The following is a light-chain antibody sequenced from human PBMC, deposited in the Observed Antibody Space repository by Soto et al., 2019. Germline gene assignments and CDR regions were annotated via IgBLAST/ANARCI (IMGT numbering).Light chain of an antibody. J-gene: IGKJ5*01. Sequence: EIVLTHSPGTLSLSPGERATLSCRASQSVTSNHLAWYQQKPGQAPRPLIFGASIRATGIPDRFSGSGSGTDFTLTINRLEPEDFAVYYCQQYGRPPITFGQGTRLEIK. CDR2: GAS. CDR3: QQYGRPPIT. V-gene: IGKV3-20*01. CDR1: QSVTSNH.